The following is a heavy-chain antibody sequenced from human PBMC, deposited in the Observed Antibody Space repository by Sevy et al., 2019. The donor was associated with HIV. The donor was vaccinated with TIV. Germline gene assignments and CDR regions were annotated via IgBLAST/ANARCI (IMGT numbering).Heavy chain of an antibody. D-gene: IGHD2-21*01. CDR2: IQYDGSNK. CDR1: GFSYSSYG. V-gene: IGHV3-30*02. J-gene: IGHJ4*02. Sequence: GGSLRLSCAASGFSYSSYGMHWVRQAPGKGLEWVAYIQYDGSNKDYADSVKGRLTISRDNSKNTLDLQMNSLRVEDTAVYYCVKEGGGEGGDQGGEGTLVTVSS. CDR3: VKEGGGEGGDQ.